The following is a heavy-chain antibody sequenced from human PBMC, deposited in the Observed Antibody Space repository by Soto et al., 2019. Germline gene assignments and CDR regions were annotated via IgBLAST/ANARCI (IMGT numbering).Heavy chain of an antibody. D-gene: IGHD3-3*01. CDR2: INPNSGGT. J-gene: IGHJ5*02. Sequence: ASVKVSCKASGYTFTGYYMHGVRQAPGQGLEWMGWINPNSGGTNYAQKFQGWVTMTRDTSISTAYMELSRLRSDDTAVYYCARDAVSDFWRRMSWFDPWGQGTLVTVSS. CDR3: ARDAVSDFWRRMSWFDP. CDR1: GYTFTGYY. V-gene: IGHV1-2*04.